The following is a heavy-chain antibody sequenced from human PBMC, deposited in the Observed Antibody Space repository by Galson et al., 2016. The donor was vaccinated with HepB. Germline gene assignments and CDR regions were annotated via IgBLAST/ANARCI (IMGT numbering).Heavy chain of an antibody. Sequence: SLRLSCAASGFTLSTYAMSWVRQAPGKGLEWVSSSSGTGATTYYAASVKGRFTISSDNLRNTLNLQLDSLRAEDTALYYCTRDGYNHIAFDIWGLGTMVHVSS. D-gene: IGHD5-24*01. CDR3: TRDGYNHIAFDI. J-gene: IGHJ3*02. CDR1: GFTLSTYA. CDR2: SSGTGATT. V-gene: IGHV3-23*01.